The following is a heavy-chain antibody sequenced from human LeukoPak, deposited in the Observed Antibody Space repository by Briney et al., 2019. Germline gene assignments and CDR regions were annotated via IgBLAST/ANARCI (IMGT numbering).Heavy chain of an antibody. CDR3: ARRTGASFDY. Sequence: PSQTLSLICTVSGGSISSGSYYWSWIRQPAGKGLEWIGRIYTSGSTNYNPSLKSRVTISVDTSKNQFSLKLSSVTAADTAVYYCARRTGASFDYWGQGTLVTVSS. CDR1: GGSISSGSYY. J-gene: IGHJ4*02. D-gene: IGHD3/OR15-3a*01. CDR2: IYTSGST. V-gene: IGHV4-61*02.